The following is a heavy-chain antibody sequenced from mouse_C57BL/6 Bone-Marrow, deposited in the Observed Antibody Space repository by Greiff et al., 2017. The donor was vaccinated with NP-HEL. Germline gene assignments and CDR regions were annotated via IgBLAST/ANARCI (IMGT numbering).Heavy chain of an antibody. CDR2: IRNKANGYTT. Sequence: EVKVVESGGGLVQPGGSLSLSCAASGFTFTDYYMSWVRQPPGQALEWFGFIRNKANGYTTEYSASVKGRFTISRDNSQSILYLLMNALRAEDSATYYCARWLIRGAMDYWGQGTSVTVSS. CDR3: ARWLIRGAMDY. V-gene: IGHV7-3*01. D-gene: IGHD1-1*01. J-gene: IGHJ4*01. CDR1: GFTFTDYY.